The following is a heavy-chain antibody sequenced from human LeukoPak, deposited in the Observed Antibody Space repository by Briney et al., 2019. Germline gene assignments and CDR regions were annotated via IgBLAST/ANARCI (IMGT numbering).Heavy chain of an antibody. J-gene: IGHJ6*03. CDR1: RFTFTTYC. CDR2: IRGSGVRT. D-gene: IGHD6-19*01. Sequence: GGTRRLSCSVARFTFTTYCMNWVRQAAGEGREWVSCIRGSGVRTYYADSVKGRFTISRDNSKNTLYLQMNSLRAEDTAVYYCAKSGYSSGWYGWYYYYYYMDVWGKGTMVTISS. V-gene: IGHV3-23*01. CDR3: AKSGYSSGWYGWYYYYYYMDV.